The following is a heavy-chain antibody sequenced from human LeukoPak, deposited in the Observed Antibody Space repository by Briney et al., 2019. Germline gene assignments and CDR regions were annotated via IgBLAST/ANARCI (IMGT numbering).Heavy chain of an antibody. CDR1: GFTVSSYY. V-gene: IGHV3-7*01. CDR2: IKQDGSEK. CDR3: ARVGGSYLRVFDY. J-gene: IGHJ4*02. D-gene: IGHD1-26*01. Sequence: GGSLRLSCAASGFTVSSYYMSWVRQAPGKGLEWVANIKQDGSEKYYVDSVKGRFTISRDNAKNSLYLQMNSLRAEDTAVYYCARVGGSYLRVFDYWGQGTLVTVSS.